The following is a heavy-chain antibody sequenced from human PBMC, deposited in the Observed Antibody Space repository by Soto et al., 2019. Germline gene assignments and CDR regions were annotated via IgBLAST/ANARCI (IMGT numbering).Heavy chain of an antibody. V-gene: IGHV1-69*06. CDR3: AASYSSGWILFDY. CDR2: IIPIFGTA. Sequence: SVKVSCKASGGTFSSYAISWVRQAPGQGLEWMGGIIPIFGTANYALKFQGRVTITADKSTSTAYMELSSLRSEDTAVYYCAASYSSGWILFDYWGQGTLVTVSS. D-gene: IGHD6-19*01. CDR1: GGTFSSYA. J-gene: IGHJ4*02.